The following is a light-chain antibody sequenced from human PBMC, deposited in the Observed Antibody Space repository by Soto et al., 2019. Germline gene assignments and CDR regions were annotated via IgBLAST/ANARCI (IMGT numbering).Light chain of an antibody. Sequence: QSALTQPPSASGSPGQSVTISCTGTSNDVGGYNYVSWYQQHPGKAPKLIIYEVSKRPSGVPDRLSGSKSGNTASLTVSWLQAEDGADYCCSSYAGSSNYVVFGGGTKLTVL. J-gene: IGLJ2*01. CDR1: SNDVGGYNY. CDR3: SSYAGSSNYVV. V-gene: IGLV2-8*01. CDR2: EVS.